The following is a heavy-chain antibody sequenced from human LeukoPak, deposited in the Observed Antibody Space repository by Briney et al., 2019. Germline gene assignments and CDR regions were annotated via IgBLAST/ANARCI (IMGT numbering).Heavy chain of an antibody. J-gene: IGHJ4*02. D-gene: IGHD3-16*01. CDR2: IWHDGLNK. V-gene: IGHV3-33*06. CDR3: AKAGQRSYAEAFDS. Sequence: HSGGSLRLSCAASGSSPNNYAMHWVRQAPGKGLEWVAVIWHDGLNKFYADFLKGRFTISRDFSKDTVYLQMSGLTVEDTAVYYCAKAGQRSYAEAFDSWGQGTLVTVSS. CDR1: GSSPNNYA.